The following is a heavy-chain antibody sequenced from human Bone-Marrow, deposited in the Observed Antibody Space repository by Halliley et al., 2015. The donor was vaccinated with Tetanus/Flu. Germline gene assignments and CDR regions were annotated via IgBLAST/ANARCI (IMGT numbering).Heavy chain of an antibody. J-gene: IGHJ4*02. CDR2: LFYSGST. CDR3: ARITAGTRHFDI. CDR1: GGSVGSRSYY. Sequence: TLSLTCSVSGGSVGSRSYYWSWIRQPPGKGLEWIGDLFYSGSTNYNPSLKSRVSISKDMSKDRFSLNLLSVTAADTAVYYCARITAGTRHFDIWGQGTPVTVSS. V-gene: IGHV4-61*01. D-gene: IGHD1-7*01.